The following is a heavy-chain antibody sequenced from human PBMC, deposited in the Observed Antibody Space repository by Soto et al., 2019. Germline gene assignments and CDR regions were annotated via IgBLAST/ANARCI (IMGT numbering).Heavy chain of an antibody. CDR1: PGSISSGDYY. D-gene: IGHD3-10*01. CDR2: IYYSGST. Sequence: SETLPLTWTVSPGSISSGDYYWRWIRQPPGKGLEWIGYIYYSGSTYYNPSLKSRVTISVDTSKNQFSLKLSSVTAADTAVYYCARGTITMVRGVIDAFDIWGQGTMVTVSS. V-gene: IGHV4-30-4*01. CDR3: ARGTITMVRGVIDAFDI. J-gene: IGHJ3*02.